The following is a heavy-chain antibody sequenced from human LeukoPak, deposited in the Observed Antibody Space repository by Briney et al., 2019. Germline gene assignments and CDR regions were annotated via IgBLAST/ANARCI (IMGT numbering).Heavy chain of an antibody. V-gene: IGHV1-8*01. CDR1: GCTFTSYD. CDR2: MNPISGDT. J-gene: IGHJ5*02. CDR3: ARVPRRGERFDP. D-gene: IGHD3-10*01. Sequence: PLASVKVFCKASGCTFTSYDVNWVRQATGPGLEWMGWMNPISGDTGYALKFQGRVTMSRNTSISTAYMELGSLRSEDTAVYYCARVPRRGERFDPWGQGTLVTVSS.